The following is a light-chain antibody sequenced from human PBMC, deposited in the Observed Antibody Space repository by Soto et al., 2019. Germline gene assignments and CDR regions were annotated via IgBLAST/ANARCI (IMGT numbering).Light chain of an antibody. CDR1: QTISSW. V-gene: IGKV1-5*03. Sequence: IQMPQSHSTLSGSVGDRVTITCRASQTISSWLAWYQQKPGKAPKLLIYKASTLKSGVPSRFSGSGSGTEFTLTISSLQPDDFATYYCQHYNSYSEAFGQGTKVDI. CDR2: KAS. J-gene: IGKJ1*01. CDR3: QHYNSYSEA.